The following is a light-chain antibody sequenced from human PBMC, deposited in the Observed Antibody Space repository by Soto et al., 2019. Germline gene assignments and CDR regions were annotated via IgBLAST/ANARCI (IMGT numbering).Light chain of an antibody. J-gene: IGKJ1*01. CDR3: QQYHRYST. CDR2: DVS. V-gene: IGKV1-5*01. CDR1: QSINAW. Sequence: DIQMTQAPSTISASVGDRVTITCRASQSINAWLAGYQQKPGKAPKLLIYDVSTLDSGVPSRFSGSASGTEFTLTISSLESDDFATYYCQQYHRYSTFGQGTRVDIK.